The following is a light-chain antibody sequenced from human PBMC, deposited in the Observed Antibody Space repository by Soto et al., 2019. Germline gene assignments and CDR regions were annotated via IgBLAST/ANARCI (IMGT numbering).Light chain of an antibody. CDR2: GAS. CDR3: QQYGNSVT. Sequence: EIVLTQSPGTVSLSPGERATLSCRASQNVYNNYIAWYQQSPGQAPRVLIYGASTRATGTPDRFSGSGSGKDFTFTISRLEPEDSAVYYCQQYGNSVTFGGGTKVEMK. V-gene: IGKV3-20*01. CDR1: QNVYNNY. J-gene: IGKJ4*01.